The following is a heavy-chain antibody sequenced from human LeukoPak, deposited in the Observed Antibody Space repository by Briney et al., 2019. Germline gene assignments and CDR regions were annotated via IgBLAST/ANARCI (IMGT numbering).Heavy chain of an antibody. D-gene: IGHD3-10*01. J-gene: IGHJ5*02. CDR3: AREDIWFGELSGFDP. CDR2: IYYSGST. Sequence: PSETLSLTCNVTGASVRSYYWSWIRQPAGKRLEWIGYIYYSGSTNYNPSLKSRVTISVDTSKNQFSLKLSSVTAADTAVYYCAREDIWFGELSGFDPWGQGTLVTVSS. V-gene: IGHV4-59*02. CDR1: GASVRSYY.